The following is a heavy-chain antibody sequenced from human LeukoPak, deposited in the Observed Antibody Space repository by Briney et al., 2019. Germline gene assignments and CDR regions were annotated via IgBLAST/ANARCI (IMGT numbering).Heavy chain of an antibody. Sequence: ASVKVSCKASGYTFTGYYMHWVRQAPGQGLEWMEWINPNSGGTNYAQNFQGRVTMTRDTSINTAYMELSRLRSDDTAVYYCAINPDSSGGGSDWYFDLWGRGTLVTVSS. J-gene: IGHJ2*01. D-gene: IGHD3-22*01. CDR3: AINPDSSGGGSDWYFDL. CDR1: GYTFTGYY. V-gene: IGHV1-2*02. CDR2: INPNSGGT.